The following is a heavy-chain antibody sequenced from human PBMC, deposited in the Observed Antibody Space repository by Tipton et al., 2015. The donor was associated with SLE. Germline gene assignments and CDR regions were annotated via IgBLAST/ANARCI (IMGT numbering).Heavy chain of an antibody. Sequence: SLRLSCTASGFNFGDYAMSWVRQAPGKGLEWVGSIRGKFYGGTTEYAASMKGRFTISRDDSKSIAYLHMNSLKTEDTAFYFCTRDRGPFCFSDCYSVDYWGQGTLVTVSS. CDR1: GFNFGDYA. V-gene: IGHV3-49*04. J-gene: IGHJ4*02. CDR3: TRDRGPFCFSDCYSVDY. D-gene: IGHD2-21*01. CDR2: IRGKFYGGTT.